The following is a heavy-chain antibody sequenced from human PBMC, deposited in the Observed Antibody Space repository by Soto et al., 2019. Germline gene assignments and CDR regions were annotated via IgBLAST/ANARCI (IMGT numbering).Heavy chain of an antibody. Sequence: QVQLVESGGGVVQPGRSLRLSCAASGFTFSSYAMHWVRQAPGKGLEWVAVISYDGSNKYYADSVKGRFTISRDNSKNTLYLQMNSPRAEETAVYYCARDSGPPQGGANKYYDFWSGYYDYWGQGTLVTVSS. CDR1: GFTFSSYA. D-gene: IGHD3-3*01. CDR2: ISYDGSNK. V-gene: IGHV3-30-3*01. CDR3: ARDSGPPQGGANKYYDFWSGYYDY. J-gene: IGHJ4*02.